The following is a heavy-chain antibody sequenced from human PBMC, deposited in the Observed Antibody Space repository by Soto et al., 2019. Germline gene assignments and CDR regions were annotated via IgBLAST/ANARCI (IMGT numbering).Heavy chain of an antibody. V-gene: IGHV3-33*01. CDR2: IWYDGSNK. D-gene: IGHD3-16*01. J-gene: IGHJ4*02. CDR3: ARDRHGNYDYVWGSFDY. CDR1: GFTFSSYG. Sequence: QVQLVESGGGVVQPGRSLRLSCAASGFTFSSYGMHWVRQAPGKGLEWVAVIWYDGSNKYYADSVKGRFTISRDNSKNTLYPQMNSLRAEDTAVYYCARDRHGNYDYVWGSFDYWGQGTLVTVSS.